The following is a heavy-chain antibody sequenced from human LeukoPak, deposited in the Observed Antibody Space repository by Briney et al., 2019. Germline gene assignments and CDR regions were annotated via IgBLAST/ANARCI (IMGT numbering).Heavy chain of an antibody. V-gene: IGHV3-7*01. CDR1: VFTFSSYS. D-gene: IGHD1-26*01. J-gene: IGHJ4*02. CDR3: ARDKIVGPTTLDY. CDR2: IKPDGTTK. Sequence: PGGSVTLSCAASVFTFSSYSIPWVRHALWKGLEWVANIKPDGTTKFYVDSVKGRFTISRDNAENSLYLQMNSLRADDTAVYYCARDKIVGPTTLDYWGQGTLVTVSS.